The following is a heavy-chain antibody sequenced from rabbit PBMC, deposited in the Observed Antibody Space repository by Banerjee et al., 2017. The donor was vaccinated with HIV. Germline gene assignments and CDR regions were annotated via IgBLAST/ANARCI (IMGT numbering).Heavy chain of an antibody. Sequence: QQQLEESGGVLVKPGASLTLTCKASGFDLSSYYYICWVRQAPEKGLELIACIYTGTSGSTWYANWAKGRFTISKTSSTTVTLQMTSLTAADTATYFCARDLAGVIGWNFNLWGQGTLVTVS. V-gene: IGHV1S45*01. J-gene: IGHJ4*01. CDR3: ARDLAGVIGWNFNL. CDR2: IYTGTSGST. CDR1: GFDLSSYYY. D-gene: IGHD4-1*01.